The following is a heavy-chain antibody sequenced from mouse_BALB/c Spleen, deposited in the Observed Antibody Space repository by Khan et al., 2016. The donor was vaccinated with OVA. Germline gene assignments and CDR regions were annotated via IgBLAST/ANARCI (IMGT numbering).Heavy chain of an antibody. D-gene: IGHD3-1*01. CDR2: VDPFNGGT. V-gene: IGHV1S135*01. Sequence: VQLQQSGPELMKPGASVKISCKASGYSITSYYMHWVKQSLGKSLEWIGYVDPFNGGTSYNQKFKGKATLTVDKSSSTAYMHLSSLTSEDSAVYYCARGGLGLRSYAMDFWGQRTSVTVSS. CDR1: GYSITSYY. CDR3: ARGGLGLRSYAMDF. J-gene: IGHJ4*01.